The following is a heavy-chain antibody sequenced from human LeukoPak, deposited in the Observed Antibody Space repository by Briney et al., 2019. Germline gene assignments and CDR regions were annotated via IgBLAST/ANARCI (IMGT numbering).Heavy chain of an antibody. J-gene: IGHJ4*02. CDR1: GLTFSSYA. Sequence: QSGGSLRLSCAVSGLTFSSYAMSWVRQAPGKGLEWVSGISARGGSTYNADLVKGRFTISRDNSKNTLYLQMNSLRAEDTAIYYCANGRLFKGLLNYWGQGTLVTVSS. V-gene: IGHV3-23*01. D-gene: IGHD3-22*01. CDR2: ISARGGST. CDR3: ANGRLFKGLLNY.